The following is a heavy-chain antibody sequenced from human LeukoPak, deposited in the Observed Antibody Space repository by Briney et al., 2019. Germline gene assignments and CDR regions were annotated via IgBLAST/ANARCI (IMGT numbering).Heavy chain of an antibody. CDR2: IEQYGSEK. V-gene: IGHV3-7*05. Sequence: GGSLRLSCAASGFSFSDSWMTWVRQAPGKGLEWVANIEQYGSEKNYVDSVKGRFTISRDNAKNSLYLQMNILRAEDTAVYYCAIGHGWFDTSGHKTLFTVSS. J-gene: IGHJ5*01. CDR1: GFSFSDSW. CDR3: AIGHGWFDT.